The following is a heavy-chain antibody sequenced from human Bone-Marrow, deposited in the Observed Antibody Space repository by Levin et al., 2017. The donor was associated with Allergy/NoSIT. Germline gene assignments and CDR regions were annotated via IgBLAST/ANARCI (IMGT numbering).Heavy chain of an antibody. V-gene: IGHV3-23*01. CDR2: ISGGGGGGST. Sequence: GESLKISCAASGFTFSSYAMSWVRQAPGKGLEWVSAISGGGGGGSTYYADSVKGRFTISRDNSKNTLYLQMNSLRAEDTAVYYCARNQWLTSDWYFDLWGRGTLVTVSS. D-gene: IGHD6-19*01. J-gene: IGHJ2*01. CDR1: GFTFSSYA. CDR3: ARNQWLTSDWYFDL.